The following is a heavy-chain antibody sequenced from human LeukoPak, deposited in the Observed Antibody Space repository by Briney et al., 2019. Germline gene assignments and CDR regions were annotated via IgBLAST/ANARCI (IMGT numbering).Heavy chain of an antibody. CDR3: ARDNQYNSGWSFDP. Sequence: PSETLSLTCTVSGGSMTNYYWSWMRRPPGKGVEWIGSIYYNGNTNYNPSVKSRVTISIDTSKKQFYLRLSSVTAADTALYFCARDNQYNSGWSFDPWGQGILVTVSS. CDR2: IYYNGNT. D-gene: IGHD6-19*01. V-gene: IGHV4-59*01. J-gene: IGHJ5*02. CDR1: GGSMTNYY.